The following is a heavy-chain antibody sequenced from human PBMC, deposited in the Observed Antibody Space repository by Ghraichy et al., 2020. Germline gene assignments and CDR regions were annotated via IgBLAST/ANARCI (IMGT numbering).Heavy chain of an antibody. V-gene: IGHV3-48*03. CDR3: AREARVGAYSSSSDYYYYYGMDV. CDR1: GFTFSSYE. J-gene: IGHJ6*02. CDR2: ISSSGSTI. Sequence: GESLNISCAASGFTFSSYEMNWVRQAPGKGLEWVSYISSSGSTIYYADSVKGRFTISRDNAKNSLYLQMNSLRAEDTAVYYCAREARVGAYSSSSDYYYYYGMDVWGQGTTVTVSS. D-gene: IGHD6-13*01.